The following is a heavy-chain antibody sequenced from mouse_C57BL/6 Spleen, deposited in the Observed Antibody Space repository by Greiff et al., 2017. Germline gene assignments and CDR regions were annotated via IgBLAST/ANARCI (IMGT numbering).Heavy chain of an antibody. J-gene: IGHJ4*01. Sequence: QVQLQQPGAELVMPGASVKLSCKASGYTFTSYWMHWVKQRPGQGLEWIGEIDPSDSYTNYNQKFKGKSTLTVDKSSSTAYMQLSSLTSEDSAVYYCGRWRAKWAMDYWGQGTSVTVSS. D-gene: IGHD3-1*01. CDR1: GYTFTSYW. CDR2: IDPSDSYT. CDR3: GRWRAKWAMDY. V-gene: IGHV1-69*01.